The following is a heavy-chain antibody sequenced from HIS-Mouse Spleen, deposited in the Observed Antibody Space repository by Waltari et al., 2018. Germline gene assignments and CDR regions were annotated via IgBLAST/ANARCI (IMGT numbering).Heavy chain of an antibody. V-gene: IGHV4-39*07. J-gene: IGHJ2*01. CDR3: AREIPYSSSWYDWYFDL. D-gene: IGHD6-13*01. CDR1: GGSISSSSYY. Sequence: QLQLQESGPGLVKPSETLSLTCTVSGGSISSSSYYWGWIRQPPGKGLEWIGSNYYSGTTYYNPYLKSRVTISVDTSKNQFSPKLSSVTAADTAVYYCAREIPYSSSWYDWYFDLWGRGTLVTVSS. CDR2: NYYSGTT.